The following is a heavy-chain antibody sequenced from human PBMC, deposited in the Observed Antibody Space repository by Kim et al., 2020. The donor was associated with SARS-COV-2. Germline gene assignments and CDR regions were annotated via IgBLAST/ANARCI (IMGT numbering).Heavy chain of an antibody. D-gene: IGHD6-13*01. CDR1: GGTFSSYA. Sequence: SVKVSCKASGGTFSSYAISWVRQAPGQGLEWMGGIIPIFGTANYAQKFQGRVTITADESTSTAYMELSSLRSEDTAVYYCARDPLAAAGTGGLYYYYYGMDVWGQGTTVTVSS. CDR2: IIPIFGTA. CDR3: ARDPLAAAGTGGLYYYYYGMDV. V-gene: IGHV1-69*13. J-gene: IGHJ6*02.